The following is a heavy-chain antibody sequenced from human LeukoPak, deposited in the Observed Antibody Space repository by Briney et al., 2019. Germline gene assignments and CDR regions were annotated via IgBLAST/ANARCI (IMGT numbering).Heavy chain of an antibody. CDR2: IYYSGST. D-gene: IGHD3-10*01. CDR3: ARSRQASGLFNS. J-gene: IGHJ5*01. Sequence: SETLSLTCTVSGGSISSYYWSWIRQPPGKGLEWIGYIYYSGSTNYNPSLKSRVTISVDTSKNQFSLKLSSVTAADTAVYYCARSRQASGLFNSWGQGTLVVVSS. CDR1: GGSISSYY. V-gene: IGHV4-59*08.